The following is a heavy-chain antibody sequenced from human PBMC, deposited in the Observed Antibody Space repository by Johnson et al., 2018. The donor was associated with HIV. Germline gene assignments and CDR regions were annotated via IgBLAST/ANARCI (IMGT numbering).Heavy chain of an antibody. CDR2: ISGSGGNT. J-gene: IGHJ3*02. CDR1: GFTFSNYA. D-gene: IGHD6-13*01. CDR3: TTGPIAARRGAFDI. V-gene: IGHV3-23*04. Sequence: VQLVESGGDLVQPGGSLRLSCAASGFTFSNYAMTWVRQAPGKGLEWVSAISGSGGNTYYADSVKGRFTISRDNSENTLYLQMNSLKTEDTAVYSCTTGPIAARRGAFDIWGQGTRVTVSS.